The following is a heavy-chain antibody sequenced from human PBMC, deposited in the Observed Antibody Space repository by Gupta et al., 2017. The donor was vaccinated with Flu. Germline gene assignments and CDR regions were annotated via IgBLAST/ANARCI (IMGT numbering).Heavy chain of an antibody. D-gene: IGHD6-19*01. Sequence: EVQLVESGGGLVQPGGSLRLSCAASGFTFSSYWMHWVRQAPGKGLVWVSRINSDGSSTSYADSVKGRFTISRDNAKNTLYLQMNSLRAEDTAVYYCASPGIAVAGTEGDYYYYYGMDVWGQGTTVTVSS. CDR3: ASPGIAVAGTEGDYYYYYGMDV. CDR1: GFTFSSYW. J-gene: IGHJ6*02. CDR2: INSDGSST. V-gene: IGHV3-74*01.